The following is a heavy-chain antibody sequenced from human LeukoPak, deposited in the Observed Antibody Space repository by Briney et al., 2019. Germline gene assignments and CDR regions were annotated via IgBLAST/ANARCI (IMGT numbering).Heavy chain of an antibody. Sequence: ASVKVSCKASGYTFTNYYMHWVRQAPGQGLEWMGIINPSGGSTSYAQKSQGRVTMTRDTSTSTVYMDLSSLRSEDTAVYYCARATIQTTAAAAPDPWGQGTLVTVSS. D-gene: IGHD2-2*01. CDR1: GYTFTNYY. CDR3: ARATIQTTAAAAPDP. CDR2: INPSGGST. J-gene: IGHJ5*02. V-gene: IGHV1-46*01.